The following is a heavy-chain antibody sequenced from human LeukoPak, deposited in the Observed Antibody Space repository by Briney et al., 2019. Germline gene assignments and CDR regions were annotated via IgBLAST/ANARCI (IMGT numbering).Heavy chain of an antibody. CDR3: ASRGCSGYDYGMDV. D-gene: IGHD5-12*01. V-gene: IGHV5-10-1*01. CDR1: GYSLTSYW. Sequence: GESLKISFKGSGYSLTSYWINWVRQMPGKGLEWMGRIDPSDSYTDYSPSFQGHVTISADKSISTAYLQWSSLRASDTAMYYCASRGCSGYDYGMDVWGQGTTVIVSS. CDR2: IDPSDSYT. J-gene: IGHJ6*02.